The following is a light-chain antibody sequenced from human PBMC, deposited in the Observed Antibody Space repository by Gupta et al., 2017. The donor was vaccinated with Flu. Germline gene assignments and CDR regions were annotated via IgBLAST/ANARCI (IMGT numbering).Light chain of an antibody. CDR3: QSYDSSLSVVI. CDR1: SAHIGGDYE. V-gene: IGLV1-40*01. CDR2: GNN. J-gene: IGLJ2*01. Sequence: LSVAGPPGLRVTIYCTASSAHIGGDYEVRWYQQSPGAAPKLLIFGNNNRPSGVPDRFSGSKSGTSASLVVSRLQAEDEGDYNWQSYDSSLSVVIFGGGTRLTVL.